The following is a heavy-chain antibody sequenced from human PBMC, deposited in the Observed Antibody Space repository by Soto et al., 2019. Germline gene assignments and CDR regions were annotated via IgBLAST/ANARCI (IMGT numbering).Heavy chain of an antibody. CDR1: GGSFSGYY. CDR3: ARGRVAAASRALGYFDY. CDR2: INHSGST. J-gene: IGHJ4*02. V-gene: IGHV4-34*01. D-gene: IGHD6-13*01. Sequence: SETLSLTCAVYGGSFSGYYWSWIRQPPGKGLEWIGEINHSGSTNYNPSLKSRVTISVDTSKNQFSLKLSSVTAADTAVYYCARGRVAAASRALGYFDYWGQGTLVTVSS.